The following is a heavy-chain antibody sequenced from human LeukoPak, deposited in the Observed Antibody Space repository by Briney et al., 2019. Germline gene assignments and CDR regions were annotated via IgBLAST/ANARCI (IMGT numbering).Heavy chain of an antibody. CDR3: ARDECSSTSCYQLYYYYYMDV. V-gene: IGHV3-21*01. Sequence: PGGSLSLSCAASGVTFSTYNMSWVRQAPGKGLEWVSFISSSSIFIHYADSVRGRFTISRDNAKNSLYLQMNSLRAEDTAVYYCARDECSSTSCYQLYYYYYMDVWGKGTTVTVSS. J-gene: IGHJ6*03. D-gene: IGHD2-2*01. CDR1: GVTFSTYN. CDR2: ISSSSIFI.